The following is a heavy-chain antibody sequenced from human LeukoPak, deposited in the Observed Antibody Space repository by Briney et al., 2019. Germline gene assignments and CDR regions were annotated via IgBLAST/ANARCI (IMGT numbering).Heavy chain of an antibody. Sequence: GGSLRLSCAASGFTFSSYWMHWVRQAPGKGLVWVSRINSDGSSTSYADSVKGRFTISRDNAKNTLYLQMNSLRAEDTAVYYCARAVVVVAGRGAFAIWGQGTMVTVSS. CDR1: GFTFSSYW. CDR3: ARAVVVVAGRGAFAI. V-gene: IGHV3-74*01. J-gene: IGHJ3*02. CDR2: INSDGSST. D-gene: IGHD2-21*01.